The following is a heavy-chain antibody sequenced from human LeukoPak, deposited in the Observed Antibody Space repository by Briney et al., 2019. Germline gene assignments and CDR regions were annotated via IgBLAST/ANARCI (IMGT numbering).Heavy chain of an antibody. CDR3: ARVLGYCSNGVCSLQH. D-gene: IGHD2-8*01. V-gene: IGHV3-21*01. J-gene: IGHJ1*01. CDR1: GFSFNTYA. CDR2: ISASNSYI. Sequence: GGSLRLSCAASGFSFNTYAMSWVRQAPGQGLEWVSSISASNSYIFYADSVKGRFTISRDNAMNSLYLQMNSLRVEDTAVYYCARVLGYCSNGVCSLQHWGQGTLVTV.